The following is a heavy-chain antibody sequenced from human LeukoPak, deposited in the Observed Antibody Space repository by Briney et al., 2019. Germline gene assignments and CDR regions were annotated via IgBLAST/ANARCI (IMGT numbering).Heavy chain of an antibody. V-gene: IGHV1-69*01. CDR2: IIPIFGTA. D-gene: IGHD5-24*01. CDR1: GGTFSSYA. J-gene: IGHJ6*02. Sequence: SVKVSCKASGGTFSSYAISWVRQAPGQGLEWMGGIIPIFGTANYAQKFQGRVTITADESTSTAYMELSSLRSEDTAVYYCARGRGDGDGYNRVYYYYGMDVWGQGTTVTVSS. CDR3: ARGRGDGDGYNRVYYYYGMDV.